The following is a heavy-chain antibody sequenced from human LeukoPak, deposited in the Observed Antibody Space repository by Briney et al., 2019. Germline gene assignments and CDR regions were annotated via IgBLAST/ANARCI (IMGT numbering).Heavy chain of an antibody. Sequence: TSETLSLTCAVYGEPLSVYYWSWMRQPPGEGLEWMGEINHSGSTNYNPSLKSRVTISVDTSKHQISLKLTSVTAADTAVYYCARWGAFEIWGQGTMVTVSS. CDR2: INHSGST. CDR3: ARWGAFEI. V-gene: IGHV4-34*01. CDR1: GEPLSVYY. D-gene: IGHD3-16*01. J-gene: IGHJ3*02.